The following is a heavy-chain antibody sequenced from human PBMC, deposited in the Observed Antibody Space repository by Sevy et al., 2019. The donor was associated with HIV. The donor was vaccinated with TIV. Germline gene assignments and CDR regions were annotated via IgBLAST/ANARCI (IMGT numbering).Heavy chain of an antibody. CDR3: AKVLHIVVVPAAIDYYYGMDF. Sequence: GGSLRLSCAASGFTFSTYGMHWVRQAPGKGLEWVAFIRFDGTIQYYTDSVKGRLTISRDNSKNTLYLQMNSLRAEDTAVYFCAKVLHIVVVPAAIDYYYGMDFWGQGTTVTVSS. J-gene: IGHJ6*02. V-gene: IGHV3-30*02. D-gene: IGHD2-2*01. CDR2: IRFDGTIQ. CDR1: GFTFSTYG.